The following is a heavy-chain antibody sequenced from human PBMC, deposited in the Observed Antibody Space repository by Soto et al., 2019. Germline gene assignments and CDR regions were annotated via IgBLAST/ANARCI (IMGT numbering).Heavy chain of an antibody. V-gene: IGHV3-21*06. J-gene: IGHJ4*02. CDR1: GFTFTRYR. CDR3: ARESEELTSNFKY. D-gene: IGHD1-7*01. Sequence: EVQLVESGGGLVKPGGSLRLSCAASGFTFTRYRMNWVRQGPGKGLEWVSSISSTTNYIYYGDSMKGRFTMSRDHAKNSLYLEIYDLRAQDTAVYYCARESEELTSNFKYWGQGNLVTVSS. CDR2: ISSTTNYI.